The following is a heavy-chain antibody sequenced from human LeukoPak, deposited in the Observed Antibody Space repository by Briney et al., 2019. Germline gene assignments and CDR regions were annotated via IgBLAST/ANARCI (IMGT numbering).Heavy chain of an antibody. V-gene: IGHV3-30*04. J-gene: IGHJ4*02. CDR2: ISFDGSHK. D-gene: IGHD3-10*01. CDR3: ARDSKEWFGELLPLLDY. Sequence: PGGSLRLSCAASIFTFSRYPMHWVRQAPGKGLDWVAVISFDGSHKYYADSVKGRFIISRDNSKNTPYLQMYSLRAEDTAVYYCARDSKEWFGELLPLLDYWGQGTLVTVSP. CDR1: IFTFSRYP.